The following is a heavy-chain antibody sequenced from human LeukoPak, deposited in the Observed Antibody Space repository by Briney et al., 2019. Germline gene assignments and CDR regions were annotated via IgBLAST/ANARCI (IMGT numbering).Heavy chain of an antibody. CDR1: GGSISNYY. V-gene: IGHV4-59*12. CDR2: IYYSGST. J-gene: IGHJ6*03. CDR3: ARGFLGYMDV. Sequence: SETLSLTCTVSGGSISNYYWSWIRQPPGKGLEWIGYIYYSGSTNYNPSLKSRVTISVDASKNQFSLKLSSVTAADTAVYYCARGFLGYMDVWGKGTTVTVSS. D-gene: IGHD2/OR15-2a*01.